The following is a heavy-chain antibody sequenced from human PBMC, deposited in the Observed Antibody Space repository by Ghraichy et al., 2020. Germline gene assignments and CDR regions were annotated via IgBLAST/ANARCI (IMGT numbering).Heavy chain of an antibody. V-gene: IGHV3-11*06. CDR2: ISSTSIYT. CDR3: ARARGSRTDYSDY. J-gene: IGHJ4*02. CDR1: GFTFSDYY. Sequence: GGSLRLSCAASGFTFSDYYMSWIRQAPGKGLEWVSHISSTSIYTNYADSVKGRFTISRDNAKNSVYLQMNSLRVEDTAVYYCARARGSRTDYSDYWGQGALVTVSS. D-gene: IGHD3-10*01.